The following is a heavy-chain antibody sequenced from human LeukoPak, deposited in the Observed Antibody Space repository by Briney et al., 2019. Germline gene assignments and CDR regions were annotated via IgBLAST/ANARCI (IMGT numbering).Heavy chain of an antibody. Sequence: PGGSLRLSCAASGFTFSSYAMSWVRQAPGKGLEWVSTISASDDSTFYADSVKGRFTISRDNSKNTLYLQMNSLRAEDTAVYFCAKDLCGGYVGDYWGQGTLVTVSS. V-gene: IGHV3-23*01. CDR1: GFTFSSYA. CDR2: ISASDDST. J-gene: IGHJ4*02. CDR3: AKDLCGGYVGDY. D-gene: IGHD5-12*01.